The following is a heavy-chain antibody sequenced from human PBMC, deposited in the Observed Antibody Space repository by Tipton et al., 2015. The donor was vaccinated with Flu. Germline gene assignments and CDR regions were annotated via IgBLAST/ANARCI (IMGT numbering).Heavy chain of an antibody. CDR1: GFTFSSYS. V-gene: IGHV3-48*02. J-gene: IGHJ4*02. Sequence: GSLRLSCTASGFTFSSYSMNWVRQAPGKGLEWVAYISSSSSTIYDADSVKGRSTVSRDNAKNSLYLHMNSLRDEDTAIYYCARVKYLDYWGQGILVTVTS. CDR3: ARVKYLDY. D-gene: IGHD6-6*01. CDR2: ISSSSSTI.